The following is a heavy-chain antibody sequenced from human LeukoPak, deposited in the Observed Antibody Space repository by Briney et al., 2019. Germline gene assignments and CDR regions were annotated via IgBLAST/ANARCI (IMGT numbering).Heavy chain of an antibody. V-gene: IGHV3-7*01. Sequence: GGSLRLSCTASGFTFSTYWMSWVRQAPGKGLEGVANIKQDGSEKYYVDSVKGRFTISRDNAKNSLYLQLNSLRAEDTAMYYCARDSAGNDYWGQGTLVTVSS. D-gene: IGHD6-13*01. CDR2: IKQDGSEK. J-gene: IGHJ4*02. CDR1: GFTFSTYW. CDR3: ARDSAGNDY.